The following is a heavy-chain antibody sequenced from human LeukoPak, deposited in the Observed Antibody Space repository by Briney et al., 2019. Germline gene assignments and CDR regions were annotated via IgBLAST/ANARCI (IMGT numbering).Heavy chain of an antibody. CDR1: GYTFNHHG. V-gene: IGHV1-18*01. J-gene: IGHJ2*01. Sequence: ASVTVSCKASGYTFNHHGITWVRQAPGQGLEWMGWISAYNGDTIYAQEFQGRFTMTTDTSTSTAYLELRSLGSDDPALYYCARDPSNTRGRDKSIEFCGRGALGTVSS. CDR2: ISAYNGDT. D-gene: IGHD2-2*01. CDR3: ARDPSNTRGRDKSIEF.